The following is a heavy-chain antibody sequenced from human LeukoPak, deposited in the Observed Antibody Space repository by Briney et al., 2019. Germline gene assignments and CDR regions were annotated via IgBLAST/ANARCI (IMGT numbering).Heavy chain of an antibody. D-gene: IGHD2-2*01. V-gene: IGHV4-59*02. CDR3: ASKPVVPASQGHYFDP. J-gene: IGHJ5*02. Sequence: SETLSLTCTVSGVSVTSHYWSWIRQPPGKGLEWIGNVYYNGDTSYHPSLRSRVAMSIDTSKNHFSLNLASVTTADTAEYYCASKPVVPASQGHYFDPWGQGIVVTVSA. CDR2: VYYNGDT. CDR1: GVSVTSHY.